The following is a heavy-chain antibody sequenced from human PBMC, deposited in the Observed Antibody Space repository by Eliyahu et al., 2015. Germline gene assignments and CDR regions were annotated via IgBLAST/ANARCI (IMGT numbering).Heavy chain of an antibody. D-gene: IGHD6-19*01. Sequence: EVLLLESGGGLVQPGGSLRLXCAAXGFTXGSYVLXXVRQAPGKGLEWVSGISGSGRATYYADSVKGRFTVSRDNSKSTLSLQMNSLRAEDTAVYYCAKSPVVAGAFYFDSWGQGTLVTVSS. CDR2: ISGSGRAT. CDR1: GFTXGSYV. CDR3: AKSPVVAGAFYFDS. V-gene: IGHV3-23*01. J-gene: IGHJ4*02.